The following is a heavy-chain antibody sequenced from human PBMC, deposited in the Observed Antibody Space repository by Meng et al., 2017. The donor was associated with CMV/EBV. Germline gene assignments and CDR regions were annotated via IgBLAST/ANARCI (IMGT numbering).Heavy chain of an antibody. CDR3: ARAYNSAIFGVVGYFDY. CDR2: ISYDGSNK. Sequence: GESLKISCAASGFTFSSYAMHWVRQAPGKGLEWVAVISYDGSNKYYADSVKGRFTISRDNSKNTLYLQMNSLSAEDTAVYYCARAYNSAIFGVVGYFDYWGQGTLITVSS. J-gene: IGHJ4*02. D-gene: IGHD3-3*01. V-gene: IGHV3-30*04. CDR1: GFTFSSYA.